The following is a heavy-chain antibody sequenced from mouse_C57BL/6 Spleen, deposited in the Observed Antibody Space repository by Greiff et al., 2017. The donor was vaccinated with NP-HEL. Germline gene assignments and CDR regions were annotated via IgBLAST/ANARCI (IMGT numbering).Heavy chain of an antibody. CDR1: GYAFSSYW. CDR3: ARGDDGYLYYYAMDY. J-gene: IGHJ4*01. Sequence: VQLQQSGAELVKPGASVKISCKASGYAFSSYWMNWVKQRPGKGLEWIGQIYPGDGDTNYNGKFKGKATLTADKSYSTAYMQLSSLTSEDSAVYFCARGDDGYLYYYAMDYWGQGTSVTVSS. D-gene: IGHD2-3*01. V-gene: IGHV1-80*01. CDR2: IYPGDGDT.